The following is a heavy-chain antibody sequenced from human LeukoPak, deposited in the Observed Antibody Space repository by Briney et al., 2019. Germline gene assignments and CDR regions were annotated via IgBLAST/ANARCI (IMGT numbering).Heavy chain of an antibody. CDR3: ARAAAAAARTWYFDL. D-gene: IGHD6-13*01. CDR2: IYTSGST. CDR1: GGSISSGSYY. J-gene: IGHJ2*01. Sequence: PSETLSLTCTVSGGSISSGSYYWSWIRQPAGKGLEWIGRIYTSGSTNYNPSLKSRVTISVDTSKNQFSPKLSSVTAADTAVYYCARAAAAAARTWYFDLWGRGTLVTVSS. V-gene: IGHV4-61*02.